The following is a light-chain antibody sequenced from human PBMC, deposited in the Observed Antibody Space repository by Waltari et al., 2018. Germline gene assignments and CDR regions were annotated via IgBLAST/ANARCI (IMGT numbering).Light chain of an antibody. J-gene: IGKJ2*01. V-gene: IGKV1-39*01. CDR2: AAS. CDR3: QQSYSTPYT. CDR1: QSISSY. Sequence: DIQMTQSPSSLSASVVDRVTITCRASQSISSYLNWYQQKPGKAPKLLIYAASSLQSGVPSRFSGSGSGKDFTLTISSLQPEDFATYYCQQSYSTPYTFGQGTKLEIK.